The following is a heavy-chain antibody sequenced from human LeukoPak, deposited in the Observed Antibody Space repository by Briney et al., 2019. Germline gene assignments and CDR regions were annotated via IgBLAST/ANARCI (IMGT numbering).Heavy chain of an antibody. D-gene: IGHD5-12*01. J-gene: IGHJ4*02. CDR1: GFTFSSYT. Sequence: GGSLRLSCAASGFTFSSYTMNWVREAPGKGLEWVSSISSRSSYIYYADSVKGRFTISRDNAKNSLYLQMNSLRAEDTAVYYCARDPFSGYDKRVYYFDYWGQGTLVTVSS. CDR2: ISSRSSYI. CDR3: ARDPFSGYDKRVYYFDY. V-gene: IGHV3-21*06.